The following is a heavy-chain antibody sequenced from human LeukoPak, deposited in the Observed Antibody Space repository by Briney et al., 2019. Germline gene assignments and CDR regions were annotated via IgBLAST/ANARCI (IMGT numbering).Heavy chain of an antibody. V-gene: IGHV3-23*01. CDR2: ISGSGGST. J-gene: IGHJ6*02. D-gene: IGHD3-10*01. CDR3: AKKGGSGSYYIYYGMDV. CDR1: GFTFSSYA. Sequence: GGFLRLSCAASGFTFSSYAMSWVRQAPGKGLEWVSAISGSGGSTYYADSVKGRFTISRDNSKNTLYLQMNSLRAEDTAVYYCAKKGGSGSYYIYYGMDVWGQGTTVTVSS.